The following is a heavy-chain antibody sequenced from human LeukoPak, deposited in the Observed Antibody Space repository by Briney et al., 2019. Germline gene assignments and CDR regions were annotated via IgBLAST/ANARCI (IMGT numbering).Heavy chain of an antibody. D-gene: IGHD3-10*01. CDR3: ARDYGSGRGVEISYYHYGMDV. CDR2: ISFDGSNK. V-gene: IGHV3-30*03. J-gene: IGHJ6*02. CDR1: GFRFSSSG. Sequence: GRSLRLSCAASGFRFSSSGMHWVRKAPGKGLEWVTVISFDGSNKYYADSVKGRFTISRDNSKNTLYLQMNSLRAEDTAVYYCARDYGSGRGVEISYYHYGMDVWGQGTTVTVS.